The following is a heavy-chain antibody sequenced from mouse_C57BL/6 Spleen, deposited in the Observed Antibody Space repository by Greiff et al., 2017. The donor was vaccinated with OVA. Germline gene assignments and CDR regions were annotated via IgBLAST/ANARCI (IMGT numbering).Heavy chain of an antibody. J-gene: IGHJ2*01. CDR3: ARLYYGSSDY. D-gene: IGHD1-1*01. CDR1: GYSFTGYY. V-gene: IGHV1-42*01. CDR2: INPSTGGT. Sequence: EVKLQQSGPELVKPGASVKISCKASGYSFTGYYMNWVKQSPEKSLEWIGEINPSTGGTTYNQKFKAKATLTVDKSSSTAYMQLKSLTSEDSAVYYCARLYYGSSDYWGQGTTLTVSS.